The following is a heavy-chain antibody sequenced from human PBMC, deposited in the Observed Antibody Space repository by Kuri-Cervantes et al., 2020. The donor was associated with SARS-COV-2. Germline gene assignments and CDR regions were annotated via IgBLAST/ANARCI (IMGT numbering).Heavy chain of an antibody. CDR2: VNHSRGT. J-gene: IGHJ4*02. D-gene: IGHD5-24*01. CDR3: ARESSRDGYNLGGGY. CDR1: GGSFSGYS. V-gene: IGHV4-34*01. Sequence: ESLKISCAVSGGSFSGYSWSWVRQPPGKGLEWIGEVNHSRGTNYSPSLKSRVTISLDTSQNQFSLRLTSVTAADTAVYYCARESSRDGYNLGGGYWGQGTLVTVSS.